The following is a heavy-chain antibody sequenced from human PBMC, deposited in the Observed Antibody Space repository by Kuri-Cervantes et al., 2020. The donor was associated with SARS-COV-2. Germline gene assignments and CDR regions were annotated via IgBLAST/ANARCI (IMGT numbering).Heavy chain of an antibody. CDR3: AREVGIQLWSSGNAFDI. Sequence: SVKVSCKASGGTFSNYAISWVRQAPGQGLEWMGRIIPILGIANYAQKFQGRVTITADKSTSTAYMELSSLRSEDTAVYYCAREVGIQLWSSGNAFDIWGQGTMVTVSS. CDR2: IIPILGIA. CDR1: GGTFSNYA. J-gene: IGHJ3*02. D-gene: IGHD5-18*01. V-gene: IGHV1-69*04.